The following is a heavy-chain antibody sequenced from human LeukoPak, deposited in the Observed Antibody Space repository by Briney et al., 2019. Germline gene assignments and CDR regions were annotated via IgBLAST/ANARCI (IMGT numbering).Heavy chain of an antibody. CDR3: ARAVLLWFGEASPDY. J-gene: IGHJ4*02. CDR2: ISAYNGNT. V-gene: IGHV1-18*01. CDR1: GYTFTSYG. Sequence: ASVKVSCKASGYTFTSYGISRVRQAPGQGLEWMGWISAYNGNTNYAQKLQGRVTMTTDTSTSTAYMELRSLRSDDTAVYYCARAVLLWFGEASPDYWGQGTLVTVSS. D-gene: IGHD3-10*01.